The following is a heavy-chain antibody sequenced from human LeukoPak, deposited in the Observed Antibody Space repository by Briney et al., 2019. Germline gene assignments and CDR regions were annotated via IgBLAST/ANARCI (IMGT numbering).Heavy chain of an antibody. CDR3: ARRRDYFDY. V-gene: IGHV3-11*01. CDR1: GFTFGDYY. Sequence: GGSLRLSCAASGFTFGDYYMSWIRQAPGKGLEWISYISSSGSTIYYADSVKGRFTMSRDNAKSSLYLQVNSLRAEDTAIYYCARRRDYFDYWGQGTLVTVSS. J-gene: IGHJ4*02. CDR2: ISSSGSTI.